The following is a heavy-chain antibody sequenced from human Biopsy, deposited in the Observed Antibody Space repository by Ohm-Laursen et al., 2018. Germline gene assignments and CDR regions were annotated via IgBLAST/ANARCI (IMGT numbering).Heavy chain of an antibody. D-gene: IGHD1-26*01. CDR2: IIPIPNVA. V-gene: IGHV1-69*10. Sequence: SVRVSCKVSGDSFTSYAIGRVRQAPGQGLEWMGGIIPIPNVATYAQKFQGRITITADESTSTAYMELSSLTSDDTAVYFCARGEGSSWFDPWGHGTLVTVSS. J-gene: IGHJ5*02. CDR3: ARGEGSSWFDP. CDR1: GDSFTSYA.